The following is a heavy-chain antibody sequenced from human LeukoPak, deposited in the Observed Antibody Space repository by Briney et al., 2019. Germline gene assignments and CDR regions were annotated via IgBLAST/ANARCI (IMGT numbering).Heavy chain of an antibody. CDR1: GGATRTHY. Sequence: SETLSLTCTVSGGATRTHYWSWIRQPPGKGLEWIGYISYTGGANYNPSLKSRVTMSVDTSINQFSLKLSSVTAADTAVYYCARLRLRFQSNGQSISYEAVDLWGQGTVVTVSS. J-gene: IGHJ3*01. CDR3: ARLRLRFQSNGQSISYEAVDL. CDR2: ISYTGGA. V-gene: IGHV4-59*08. D-gene: IGHD2-8*01.